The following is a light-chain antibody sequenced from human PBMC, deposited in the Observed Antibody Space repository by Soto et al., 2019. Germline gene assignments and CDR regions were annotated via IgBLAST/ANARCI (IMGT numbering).Light chain of an antibody. CDR3: QQYGSLSWT. V-gene: IGKV3-20*01. CDR1: QNVDSNY. CDR2: GAS. J-gene: IGKJ1*01. Sequence: EFVLTQSPGTLSLSPGERATLSCRASQNVDSNYLAWYQQKPGQAPRIIIFGASGRATGIPDRFSGSGSGTDFTLTISRLEPEDFAVYYCQQYGSLSWTFGQGTKVDIK.